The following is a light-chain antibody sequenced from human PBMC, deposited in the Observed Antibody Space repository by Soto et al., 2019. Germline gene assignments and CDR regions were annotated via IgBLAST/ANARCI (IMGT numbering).Light chain of an antibody. V-gene: IGKV1-12*01. CDR1: QTIVAY. Sequence: DIQMTQSPSSLSASVGDRVTITCRASQTIVAYLAWYQHKPGRAPELLIRAASTLQSGVPSRFSGSGSGTDFTLTINSLQPEDFATYYCQQAYSFPITFGQGTRLEIK. J-gene: IGKJ5*01. CDR3: QQAYSFPIT. CDR2: AAS.